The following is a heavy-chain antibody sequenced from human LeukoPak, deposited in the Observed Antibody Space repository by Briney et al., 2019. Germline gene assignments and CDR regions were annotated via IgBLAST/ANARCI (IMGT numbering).Heavy chain of an antibody. CDR2: IIPIFGTA. Sequence: SVKVSCKASGGTFSSYAISWVRQAPGQGLEWMGGIIPIFGTANYAQKFQGRVTITTDESTSTAYMELSSLRSEDTAVYYCARTWFGSGWYRFDYWDQGAPVTVSS. J-gene: IGHJ4*02. D-gene: IGHD6-19*01. CDR3: ARTWFGSGWYRFDY. CDR1: GGTFSSYA. V-gene: IGHV1-69*05.